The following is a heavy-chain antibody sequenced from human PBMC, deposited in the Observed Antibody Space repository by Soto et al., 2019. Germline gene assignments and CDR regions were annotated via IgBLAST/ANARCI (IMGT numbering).Heavy chain of an antibody. Sequence: ASVKVSCKASGYTFTSYGISWVRQAPGQGLEWMGWISAYNGNTNYAQKLQGRVTMTTDTSTSTAYMELRSLRSDDTAVYYCARDDIVVVPTRYPFDYWGQGTLVTVSS. CDR2: ISAYNGNT. V-gene: IGHV1-18*01. D-gene: IGHD2-2*01. CDR1: GYTFTSYG. J-gene: IGHJ4*02. CDR3: ARDDIVVVPTRYPFDY.